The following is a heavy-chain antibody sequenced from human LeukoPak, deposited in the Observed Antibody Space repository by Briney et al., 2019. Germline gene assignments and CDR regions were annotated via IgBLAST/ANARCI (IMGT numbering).Heavy chain of an antibody. Sequence: SETLSLTCTVSGGSISSYYWSWIRQPPGKGLEWIGYIYYSGSTNYNPSLRSRVTISVGTSKNQFSLKLSSVTAADTAVYYCARDSSGANWFDPWGQGTLVTVSS. J-gene: IGHJ5*02. V-gene: IGHV4-59*01. CDR2: IYYSGST. CDR1: GGSISSYY. D-gene: IGHD3-22*01. CDR3: ARDSSGANWFDP.